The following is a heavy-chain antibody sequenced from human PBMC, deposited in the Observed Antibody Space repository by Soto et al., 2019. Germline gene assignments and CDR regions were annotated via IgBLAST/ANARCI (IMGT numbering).Heavy chain of an antibody. D-gene: IGHD3-10*01. CDR2: ISHSGRT. CDR1: GASLRSGSYY. CDR3: SYGSSFDY. V-gene: IGHV4-61*01. J-gene: IGHJ4*02. Sequence: SETLSLTCTVSGASLRSGSYYWSWIRQPPGKGLEWIGYISHSGRTNYDPSLKSRLTMSVDTSQNQFSLQLNSVTAAGTAVYYCSYGSSFDYWGQGTLVTVSS.